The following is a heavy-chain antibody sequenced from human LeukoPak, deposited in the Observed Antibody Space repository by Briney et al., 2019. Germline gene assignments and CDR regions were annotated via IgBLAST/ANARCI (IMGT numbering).Heavy chain of an antibody. CDR2: IYSGGTT. Sequence: GGSLRLSCAASGFTVSNSFMSWVRQAPGKGLEWVSIIYSGGTTYYVDSVKGRLTISRDNSKNTLYLQMNSLRAEDTAVYYCARDDRIGAAGTFDYWGQGTLVTVSS. V-gene: IGHV3-53*01. D-gene: IGHD6-13*01. J-gene: IGHJ4*02. CDR3: ARDDRIGAAGTFDY. CDR1: GFTVSNSF.